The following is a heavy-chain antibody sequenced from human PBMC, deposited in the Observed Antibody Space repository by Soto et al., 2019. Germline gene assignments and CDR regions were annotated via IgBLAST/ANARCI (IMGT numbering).Heavy chain of an antibody. D-gene: IGHD6-19*01. J-gene: IGHJ4*02. CDR1: GGSISSYY. V-gene: IGHV4-4*07. CDR2: IHSSGNT. CDR3: ARDVAGSSGWQYYFDY. Sequence: SETLSLTCTVSGGSISSYYWSWIRQPAGKGLEWIGRIHSSGNTNYNPSLKSRVIMAVDKSKNQFYLKLSSVTAADTAVYYCARDVAGSSGWQYYFDYWGQGTLVTVS.